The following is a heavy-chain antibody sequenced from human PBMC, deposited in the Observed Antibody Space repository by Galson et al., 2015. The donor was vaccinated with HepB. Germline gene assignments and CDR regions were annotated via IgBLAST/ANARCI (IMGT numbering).Heavy chain of an antibody. D-gene: IGHD3-10*01. CDR2: IYSGGNT. J-gene: IGHJ4*02. CDR1: GFTVTSHY. CDR3: ARGLVDTGTYYFDY. V-gene: IGHV3-66*01. Sequence: SLRLSCAGPGFTVTSHYMSWVRQAPGKGLEWVSVIYSGGNTYYADSVKGRFTISRDTSKNTVFLQMTGLRDEDTAVYYCARGLVDTGTYYFDYWGQGTLVTVSS.